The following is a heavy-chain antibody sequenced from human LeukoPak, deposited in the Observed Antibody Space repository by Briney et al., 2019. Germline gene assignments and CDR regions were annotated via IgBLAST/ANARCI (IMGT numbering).Heavy chain of an antibody. J-gene: IGHJ4*02. CDR3: ARGDYGGNLDY. CDR2: IIPIFGTA. D-gene: IGHD4-23*01. CDR1: GGTFSSYA. V-gene: IGHV1-69*05. Sequence: VASVKVSCKASGGTFSSYAISWVRQAPGQGLEWMGGIIPIFGTANYAQKFQGRVTITTDESTSTAYMELSSLRSEDTAVYYCARGDYGGNLDYWGQGTLVTVSS.